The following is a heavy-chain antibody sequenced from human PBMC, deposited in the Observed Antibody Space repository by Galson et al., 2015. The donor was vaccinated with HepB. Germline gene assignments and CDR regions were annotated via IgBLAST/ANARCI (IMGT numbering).Heavy chain of an antibody. CDR1: GFTFSSYS. J-gene: IGHJ4*02. CDR3: ARDSGSYDVLTGYSSYFDL. Sequence: SLRLSCAASGFTFSSYSMNWVRQAPGKGLEWVSSISISSSYIYYADSLKGRSTISRDTAENSVYLQMNSLRVEDTAVYYCARDSGSYDVLTGYSSYFDLWGPGTLVTVSS. D-gene: IGHD3-9*01. CDR2: ISISSSYI. V-gene: IGHV3-21*06.